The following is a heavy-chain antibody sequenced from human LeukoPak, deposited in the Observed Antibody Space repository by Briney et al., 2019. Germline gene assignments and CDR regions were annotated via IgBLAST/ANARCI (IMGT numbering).Heavy chain of an antibody. CDR2: VSGSDYNT. Sequence: GGSLRLSCAASGFTLSSYGMSWVRQAPGKGLEWVSAVSGSDYNTYYADSVKGRFTISRDNAKNSLYLQLNSLRPEDTGLYYCARDRGGWPDYWGQGTLVTVSS. CDR1: GFTLSSYG. D-gene: IGHD6-19*01. V-gene: IGHV3-23*01. CDR3: ARDRGGWPDY. J-gene: IGHJ4*02.